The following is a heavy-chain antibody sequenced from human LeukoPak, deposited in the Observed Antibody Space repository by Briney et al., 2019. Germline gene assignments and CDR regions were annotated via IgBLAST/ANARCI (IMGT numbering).Heavy chain of an antibody. CDR1: GGTFSSYA. V-gene: IGHV1-69*13. Sequence: GASVKVSCKASGGTFSSYAISWVRQAPGQGLEWKGGIIPIFGTANYAQKFQGRVTITADESTSTAYMELSSLRSEDTAVYYCAKLSYCSSTSCLDYWGQGTLVTVSS. CDR3: AKLSYCSSTSCLDY. J-gene: IGHJ4*02. D-gene: IGHD2-2*01. CDR2: IIPIFGTA.